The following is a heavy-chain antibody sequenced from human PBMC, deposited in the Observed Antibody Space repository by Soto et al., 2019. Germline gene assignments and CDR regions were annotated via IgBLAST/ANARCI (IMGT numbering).Heavy chain of an antibody. Sequence: SETLSLTCAVYGGSFSGYYWSWIRQPPGKGLEWIGEINHSGSTNYNPSLKSRVTISVDTSKNQFSLKLSSVTAADTAVYYCARGLMITFGGVIGGFDYWGQGTLVTVSS. CDR3: ARGLMITFGGVIGGFDY. J-gene: IGHJ4*02. CDR2: INHSGST. D-gene: IGHD3-16*02. CDR1: GGSFSGYY. V-gene: IGHV4-34*01.